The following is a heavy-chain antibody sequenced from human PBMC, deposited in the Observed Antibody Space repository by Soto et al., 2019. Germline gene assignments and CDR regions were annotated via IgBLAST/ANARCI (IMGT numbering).Heavy chain of an antibody. D-gene: IGHD3-3*01. Sequence: SETLSLTWAVYGVSFRDHYWIWILQPPGKGLEWIGEINHSGSTNYNPSLKSRVTISVDTSKNQFSLKLSSVTAADTAVYYCARTGGWLLYRYFRWFDPWGQGTLVTVSS. CDR1: GVSFRDHY. J-gene: IGHJ5*02. V-gene: IGHV4-34*01. CDR2: INHSGST. CDR3: ARTGGWLLYRYFRWFDP.